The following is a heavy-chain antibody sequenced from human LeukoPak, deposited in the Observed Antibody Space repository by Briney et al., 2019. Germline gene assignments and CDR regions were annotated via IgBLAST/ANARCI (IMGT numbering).Heavy chain of an antibody. V-gene: IGHV1-18*01. Sequence: ASVKVSCKASGYTFTSYGISWVRQAPGQGLERMGWISAYNGNTNYAQKLQGRVTMTTDTSTSTAYMELRSLRSDDTAVYYCARGSSSWYPAVLDYWGQGTLVTVSS. J-gene: IGHJ4*02. CDR2: ISAYNGNT. D-gene: IGHD6-13*01. CDR3: ARGSSSWYPAVLDY. CDR1: GYTFTSYG.